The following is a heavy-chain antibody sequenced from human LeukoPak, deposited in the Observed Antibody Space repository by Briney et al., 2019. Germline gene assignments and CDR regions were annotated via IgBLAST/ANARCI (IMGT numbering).Heavy chain of an antibody. V-gene: IGHV1-2*02. CDR1: GYTFTGFY. CDR2: INPKNGGT. J-gene: IGHJ4*02. D-gene: IGHD4-23*01. Sequence: ASVKVSCKASGYTFTGFYIHWVRQAPGQGPEWMGWINPKNGGTNYAQNFQGRVTMTTDTSINTAYMELSWLRSDDTAVYYCAKSPYPGNYLYYFDYWGQGTLVTVSS. CDR3: AKSPYPGNYLYYFDY.